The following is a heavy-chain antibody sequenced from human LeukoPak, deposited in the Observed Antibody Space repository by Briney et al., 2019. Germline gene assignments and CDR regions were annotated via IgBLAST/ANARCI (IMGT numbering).Heavy chain of an antibody. D-gene: IGHD3-10*01. Sequence: ASVKVSCKASGYTFTGSYMHWVRQAPGQGLEWVGWISPTTGGTNYAQKFQGRVTMTRDTSISTAYMELSRLRSDDTAVYFCARDSVTMVRGIIHRTSWFDPWGQGALVTVSS. CDR2: ISPTTGGT. V-gene: IGHV1-2*02. CDR1: GYTFTGSY. CDR3: ARDSVTMVRGIIHRTSWFDP. J-gene: IGHJ5*02.